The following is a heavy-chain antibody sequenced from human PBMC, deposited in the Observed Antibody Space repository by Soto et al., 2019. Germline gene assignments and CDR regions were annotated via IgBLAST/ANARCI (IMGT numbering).Heavy chain of an antibody. CDR3: ARDIFGHVDAFDL. V-gene: IGHV1-18*01. CDR1: GDIFSSFY. D-gene: IGHD3-3*02. CDR2: TSGYSGNS. Sequence: ASVKVSCKASGDIFSSFYINWVRQAPGQGLEWMGWTSGYSGNSKYAQKFQGRVTMTTDTSTNTGYMEMRSLTSDDTAVYYCARDIFGHVDAFDLWGQGTMVTVSS. J-gene: IGHJ3*01.